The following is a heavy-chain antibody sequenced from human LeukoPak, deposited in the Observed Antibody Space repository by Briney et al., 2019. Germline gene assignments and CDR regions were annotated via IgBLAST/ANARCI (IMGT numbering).Heavy chain of an antibody. CDR2: IKQDGSRR. CDR1: GFTFSDYW. V-gene: IGHV3-7*01. Sequence: QSGGSLRLSCTASGFTFSDYWMTWVRQAPGKGPEWVANIKQDGSRRYYVDSVRGRFTISRDNAKNSLFLQMNGLRAEDTAVYYCARRGGSSSRRSPIDYWGQGTLVTVSS. D-gene: IGHD6-6*01. CDR3: ARRGGSSSRRSPIDY. J-gene: IGHJ4*02.